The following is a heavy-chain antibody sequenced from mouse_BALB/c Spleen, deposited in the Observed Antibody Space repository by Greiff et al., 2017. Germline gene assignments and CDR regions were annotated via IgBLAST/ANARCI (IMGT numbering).Heavy chain of an antibody. V-gene: IGHV1S137*01. D-gene: IGHD2-14*01. Sequence: QVQLQQSGAELVRPGVSVKISCKGSGYTFTDYAMHWVKQSHAKSLEWIGVISTYYGDASYNQKFKGKATMTVDKSSSTAYMELARLTSEDSAIYYCARVDYRYAMDYWGQGTSVTVSS. CDR3: ARVDYRYAMDY. CDR1: GYTFTDYA. CDR2: ISTYYGDA. J-gene: IGHJ4*01.